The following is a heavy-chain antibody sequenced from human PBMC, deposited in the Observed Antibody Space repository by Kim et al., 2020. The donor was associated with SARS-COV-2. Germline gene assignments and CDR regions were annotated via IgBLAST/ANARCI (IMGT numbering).Heavy chain of an antibody. CDR1: GGSISSSSYY. Sequence: SETLSLTCTVSGGSISSSSYYWGWIRQPPGKGLEWIGSIYYSGSTYYNPSLKSRVTISVDTSKNQFSLKLSSVTAADTAVYYCARFCGSGSYYKSFDYWGQGTLVTVSS. CDR3: ARFCGSGSYYKSFDY. D-gene: IGHD3-10*01. V-gene: IGHV4-39*01. J-gene: IGHJ4*02. CDR2: IYYSGST.